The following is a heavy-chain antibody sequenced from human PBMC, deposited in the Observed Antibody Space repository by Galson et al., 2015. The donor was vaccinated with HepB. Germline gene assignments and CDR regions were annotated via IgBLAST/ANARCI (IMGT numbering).Heavy chain of an antibody. Sequence: SLRPSCAASGFTFSDYAMNWVRQARGKGLEWVSSISGSGGETHYADSVEGRFTISRDNSKNTLDLQMSSLGAEDSATYYCAKAFSYGSDSFYAAFDSWGQGALVTVSS. V-gene: IGHV3-23*01. D-gene: IGHD3-10*01. CDR1: GFTFSDYA. J-gene: IGHJ4*02. CDR2: ISGSGGET. CDR3: AKAFSYGSDSFYAAFDS.